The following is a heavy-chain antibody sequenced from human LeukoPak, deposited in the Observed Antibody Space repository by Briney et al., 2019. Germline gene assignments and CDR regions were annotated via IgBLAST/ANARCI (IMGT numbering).Heavy chain of an antibody. D-gene: IGHD1-26*01. CDR3: ARDGSGSNIVDY. CDR2: IIPIFGTA. CDR1: GSTFISYA. Sequence: ASVKVSCKASGSTFISYAISWVRQAPGQGLEWMGGIIPIFGTANYAQKFQGRVTITADESTSTAYMELSSLRSEDTAVYYCARDGSGSNIVDYWGQGTLVTVSS. J-gene: IGHJ4*02. V-gene: IGHV1-69*13.